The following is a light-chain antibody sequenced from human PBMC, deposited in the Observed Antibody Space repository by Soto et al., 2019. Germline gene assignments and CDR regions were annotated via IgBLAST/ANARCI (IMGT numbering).Light chain of an antibody. V-gene: IGLV1-44*01. CDR2: TNN. CDR1: SSNIGINT. J-gene: IGLJ1*01. Sequence: QSALTQPPSASGTPGQRVTISCSGSSSNIGINTVNWYQHLPGAAPKLLIHTNNQRPSGVPDRFSASKSGTSASLAISGLQSEDEADYYCAAWDDSLNGYVFGTGTKVTVL. CDR3: AAWDDSLNGYV.